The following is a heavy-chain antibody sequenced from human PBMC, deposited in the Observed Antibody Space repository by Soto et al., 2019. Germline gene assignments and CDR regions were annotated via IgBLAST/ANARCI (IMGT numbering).Heavy chain of an antibody. Sequence: EVQLVESGGGLVQPGGSLRLSCTAPAVTLRNYWMHWAPQAPGKGLVWVSRINPEETTISYADSVRGRFTISRDNARDTVFLQMNSLGLEHTAVYYCGRVAYGDPVDSGGQGTLVTVSS. CDR3: GRVAYGDPVDS. CDR2: INPEETTI. V-gene: IGHV3-74*01. CDR1: AVTLRNYW. D-gene: IGHD4-17*01. J-gene: IGHJ4*02.